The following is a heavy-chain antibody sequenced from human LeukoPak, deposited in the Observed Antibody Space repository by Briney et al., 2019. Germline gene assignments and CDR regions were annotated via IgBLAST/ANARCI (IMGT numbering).Heavy chain of an antibody. V-gene: IGHV3-48*01. CDR1: GFTFSSYS. J-gene: IGHJ6*03. CDR3: ARDRLLEDRDYSSYYYMDV. Sequence: GGSLRLSCAASGFTFSSYSMNWVRQAPGKGLEWVSYISSSSSTIYYADSVKGRFTISRDNSKNTLYLQMNSLRAEDTAVYYCARDRLLEDRDYSSYYYMDVWGKGTTVTVSS. CDR2: ISSSSSTI. D-gene: IGHD1-1*01.